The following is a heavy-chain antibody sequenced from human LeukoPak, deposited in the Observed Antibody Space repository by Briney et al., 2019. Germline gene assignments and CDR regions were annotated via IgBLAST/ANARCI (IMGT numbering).Heavy chain of an antibody. CDR2: ISGGGGST. J-gene: IGHJ4*02. CDR1: GFAFSSYG. V-gene: IGHV3-23*01. Sequence: GGSLRLSCAASGFAFSSYGVSWVRQAPGKGLEWVSGISGGGGSTYYADSVKGRFTISRDNSKNTLYLQMNSLTAEDTAVYYCAKDSGSYYYWGQGTLVTVSS. CDR3: AKDSGSYYY. D-gene: IGHD1-26*01.